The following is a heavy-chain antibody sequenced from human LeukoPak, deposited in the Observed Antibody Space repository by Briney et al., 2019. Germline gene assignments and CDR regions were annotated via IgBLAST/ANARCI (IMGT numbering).Heavy chain of an antibody. J-gene: IGHJ4*02. V-gene: IGHV4-34*01. CDR2: INHSGST. CDR1: GGSLSGYY. Sequence: SETLSLTCAVYGGSLSGYYWSWIRQPPGKGLEWIGEINHSGSTNYNPSLKSRVTISVDTSKNRFSLKLSSVTAADTAVYYCATERGYSYGPFDYWGQGTLVTVSS. CDR3: ATERGYSYGPFDY. D-gene: IGHD5-18*01.